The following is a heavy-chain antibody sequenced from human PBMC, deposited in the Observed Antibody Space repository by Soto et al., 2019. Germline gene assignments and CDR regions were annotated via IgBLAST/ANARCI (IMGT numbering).Heavy chain of an antibody. D-gene: IGHD6-13*01. CDR2: IYHSGST. Sequence: QVQLQESGPGLVKPSGTLSLTCAVSGGSISSSNWWSWVRQPPGKGLEWIGEIYHSGSTNYNPSLQSRVTISVVKSKNQFSLKLSSVIAADTAVYYWARVLSSSSWLDYWGQGTLVTVSS. CDR3: ARVLSSSSWLDY. CDR1: GGSISSSNW. V-gene: IGHV4-4*02. J-gene: IGHJ4*02.